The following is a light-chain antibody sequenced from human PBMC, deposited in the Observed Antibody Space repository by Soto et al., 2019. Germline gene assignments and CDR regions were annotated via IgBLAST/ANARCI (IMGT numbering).Light chain of an antibody. CDR3: QHRLVYPRT. CDR1: QSISTW. V-gene: IGKV1-5*03. J-gene: IGKJ1*01. CDR2: TAS. Sequence: DIQMTQSPSTLSASVGDSVTITCRASQSISTWLAWYQQKPGRAPKLLIYTASTLESGVPSRFSGSGSGTEFTLTISSLQPDDFATYYCQHRLVYPRTFGQGTKVEIK.